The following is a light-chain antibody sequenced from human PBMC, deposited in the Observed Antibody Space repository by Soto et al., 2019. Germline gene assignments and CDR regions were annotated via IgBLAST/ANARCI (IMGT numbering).Light chain of an antibody. CDR3: SSYTTSNTQV. CDR2: DVT. J-gene: IGLJ2*01. CDR1: SSDVGAYNY. V-gene: IGLV2-14*01. Sequence: QSALTQPASVSGPPGQSIAISCTGTSSDVGAYNYVSWYQQYAVKAPKLIIYDVTNRPSGVSNRFSASKSGDTDSLLISGLPAEDESDYYCSSYTTSNTQVVGGGTKVTVL.